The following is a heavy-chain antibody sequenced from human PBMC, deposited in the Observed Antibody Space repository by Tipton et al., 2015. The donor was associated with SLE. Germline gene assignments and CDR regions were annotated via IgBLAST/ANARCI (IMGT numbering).Heavy chain of an antibody. D-gene: IGHD6-19*01. J-gene: IGHJ4*02. CDR1: GGSFSGYY. CDR3: ARRGIAVAGTPGPFDY. CDR2: INHSGST. Sequence: GLVKPSETLSLTCAVYGGSFSGYYWSWIRQPPGKGLEWIGEINHSGSTNDNPSLKSRVTISVDTSKNHFSLKLRSVTAADTAVYYCARRGIAVAGTPGPFDYWGQGTLVIVS. V-gene: IGHV4-34*01.